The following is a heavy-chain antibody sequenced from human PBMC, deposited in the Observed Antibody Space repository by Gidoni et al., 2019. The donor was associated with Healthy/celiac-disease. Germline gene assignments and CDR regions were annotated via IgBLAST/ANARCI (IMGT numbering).Heavy chain of an antibody. Sequence: QVQLVQSGAEVKKPGASVKVSCKASGYTFTGYYMHWVRQAPGQGLEWMGWINPNSGGTNYAQKFQGRVTMTRDTSISTAYMELSRLRSDDTAVYYCARDRRLSGRPDAFDIWGQGTMVTVSS. V-gene: IGHV1-2*02. J-gene: IGHJ3*02. CDR2: INPNSGGT. D-gene: IGHD6-25*01. CDR1: GYTFTGYY. CDR3: ARDRRLSGRPDAFDI.